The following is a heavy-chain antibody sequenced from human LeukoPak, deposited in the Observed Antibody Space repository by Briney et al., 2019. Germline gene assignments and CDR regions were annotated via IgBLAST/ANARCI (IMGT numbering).Heavy chain of an antibody. CDR3: AKVWTIVYYYQYMDV. CDR1: GFTFSSYG. CDR2: IQNDGSNK. V-gene: IGHV3-30*02. J-gene: IGHJ6*03. Sequence: QSGGSLRLSCAASGFTFSSYGMHWVRQAPGKGLEWVAFIQNDGSNKYYADSVKGRFTISRDNSKNTLYLQMNSLRAEDAAVYYCAKVWTIVYYYQYMDVWGKGTTVTVSS. D-gene: IGHD3/OR15-3a*01.